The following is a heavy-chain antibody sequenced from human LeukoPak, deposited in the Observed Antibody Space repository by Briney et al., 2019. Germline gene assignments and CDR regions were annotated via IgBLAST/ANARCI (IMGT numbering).Heavy chain of an antibody. Sequence: PSETLSLTCTVSGGSISSYYWSWIRQPPGKGLEWIGYIYYSGSTNYNPSLKSRVTISVDTSKNQFSLKLSSVTAADTAVYYCARVVLMVYAPPAGHNWFDPWGQGTLVTVSS. CDR3: ARVVLMVYAPPAGHNWFDP. V-gene: IGHV4-59*01. CDR2: IYYSGST. J-gene: IGHJ5*02. CDR1: GGSISSYY. D-gene: IGHD2-8*01.